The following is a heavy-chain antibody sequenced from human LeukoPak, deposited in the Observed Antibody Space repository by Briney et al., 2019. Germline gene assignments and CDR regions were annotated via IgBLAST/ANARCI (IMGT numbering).Heavy chain of an antibody. V-gene: IGHV3-48*02. CDR3: TRDPHALDF. CDR2: ITSTSTI. Sequence: PGESLRLSCAASGFTFSSYSMNWVRQAPGKGLEWVSYITSTSTIYYADSVKGRFTISRDNAKNSLYLQMNSLSDEDTAVYYCTRDPHALDFWGQGTLVTVSS. J-gene: IGHJ4*02. CDR1: GFTFSSYS.